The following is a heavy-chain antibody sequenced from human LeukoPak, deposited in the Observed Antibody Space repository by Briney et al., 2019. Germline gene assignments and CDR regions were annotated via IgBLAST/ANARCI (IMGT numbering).Heavy chain of an antibody. V-gene: IGHV6-1*01. Sequence: SQTLSLTCAISGDSVSSNTAAWNWIRLSPSRGLEWLGRTYYRSKWYNDYAVSVKSRITLNPDTSKNQFSLHLNSVTPEDTAVYYCAREGNYYDSNFYYPQYFQHWGQGTLVTVSS. D-gene: IGHD3-22*01. CDR2: TYYRSKWYN. CDR1: GDSVSSNTAA. CDR3: AREGNYYDSNFYYPQYFQH. J-gene: IGHJ1*01.